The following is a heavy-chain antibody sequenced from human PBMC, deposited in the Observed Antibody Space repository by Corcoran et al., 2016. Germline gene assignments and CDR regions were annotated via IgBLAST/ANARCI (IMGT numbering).Heavy chain of an antibody. J-gene: IGHJ6*02. CDR3: ARGPGIAVAGTMDYYFYGMDV. Sequence: QGQLQQWGAGLLKPSETLSLTCAVYGGSFSGYYWSWIRQPPGKGLDWIGEINHSGSTNYNPSLKSRVTISVDTARNQFSLKLGSVTAADAAVYYCARGPGIAVAGTMDYYFYGMDVWGHGTTVTVSS. CDR1: GGSFSGYY. V-gene: IGHV4-34*01. CDR2: INHSGST. D-gene: IGHD6-19*01.